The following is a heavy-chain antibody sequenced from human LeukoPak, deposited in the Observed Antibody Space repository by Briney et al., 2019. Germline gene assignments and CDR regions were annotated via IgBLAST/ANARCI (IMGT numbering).Heavy chain of an antibody. CDR3: ARAFNYGGSKWYMDV. V-gene: IGHV3-48*03. CDR2: ISSSCSRV. D-gene: IGHD4-23*01. Sequence: GGSLRLSCAVSGFTFSSYEMNWVRQAPGKGPEWVSYISSSCSRVYYGGSVKGRFTISRDNAKNSMYLHIMSLRTEDTTVYYCARAFNYGGSKWYMDVWGQGTIVTVSS. CDR1: GFTFSSYE. J-gene: IGHJ6*03.